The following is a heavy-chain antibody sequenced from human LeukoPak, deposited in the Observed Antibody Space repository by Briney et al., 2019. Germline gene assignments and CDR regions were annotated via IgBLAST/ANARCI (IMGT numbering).Heavy chain of an antibody. D-gene: IGHD1-26*01. CDR2: IKSKTDGGTT. J-gene: IGHJ4*02. CDR1: GFTFSNAW. CDR3: TTGVGSYYAPSFDY. V-gene: IGHV3-15*01. Sequence: GGSLRLSCAASGFTFSNAWMSWVRQAPGKGLEWVGRIKSKTDGGTTDYAAPVKGRFTISRDDSKNTLYQQMNSLKTEDTAVYYCTTGVGSYYAPSFDYWGQGTLVTVSS.